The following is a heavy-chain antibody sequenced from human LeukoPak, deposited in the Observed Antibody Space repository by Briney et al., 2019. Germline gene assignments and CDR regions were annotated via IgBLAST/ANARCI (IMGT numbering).Heavy chain of an antibody. CDR1: GFTFDDYG. Sequence: PGGSLRLSCAASGFTFDDYGMSWVRQAPGKGLEWVSDINWNGGSTGYADSLKGRFTISRDNAKNSLYLQMNSLRAEDTAVYYCAKELIMRFDFWGQGTLVTVSS. J-gene: IGHJ4*02. V-gene: IGHV3-20*04. CDR2: INWNGGST. D-gene: IGHD3-16*01. CDR3: AKELIMRFDF.